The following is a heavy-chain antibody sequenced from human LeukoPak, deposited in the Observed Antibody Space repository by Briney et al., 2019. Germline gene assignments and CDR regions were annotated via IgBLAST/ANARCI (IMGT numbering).Heavy chain of an antibody. Sequence: PGGSLRLSCAASGFSFSTYTMIWFRQAPGKALEWVSSISSSGNYRDFADSVKGRFTISRDNAQKSLYLQMSSLRAEDTAVYYCTGEYIRGMADYWGQGTVVIISS. CDR1: GFSFSTYT. D-gene: IGHD6-13*01. CDR3: TGEYIRGMADY. CDR2: ISSSGNYR. J-gene: IGHJ4*02. V-gene: IGHV3-21*01.